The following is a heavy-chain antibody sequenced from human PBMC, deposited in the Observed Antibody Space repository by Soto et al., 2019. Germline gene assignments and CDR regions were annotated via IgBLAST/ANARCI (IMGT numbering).Heavy chain of an antibody. D-gene: IGHD6-19*01. V-gene: IGHV3-23*01. CDR3: AKWGSGWYEGLDY. CDR1: GFTFSDYA. J-gene: IGHJ4*02. Sequence: PGGALRLSNAASGFTFSDYAMRWFPHAPGEVLEWVTSINGGSTTYYADSVKVRFTISRDNSKNTLYLQMKSLRAEDTAVYYCAKWGSGWYEGLDYWGQGTLVTVSS. CDR2: INGGSTT.